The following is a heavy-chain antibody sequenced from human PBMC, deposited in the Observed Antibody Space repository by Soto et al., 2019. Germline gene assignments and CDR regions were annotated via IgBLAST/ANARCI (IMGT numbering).Heavy chain of an antibody. Sequence: PSETLSLTCTVSGGSISSGDYYWSWIRQPPGKGLEWIGYIYYSGSTYYNPSLKSRVTISVDTSKNQFSLKLSSVTAADTAVYYCARDSLGGHYYYYYGMDVWCQGTTVTVSS. CDR3: ARDSLGGHYYYYYGMDV. CDR1: GGSISSGDYY. V-gene: IGHV4-30-4*01. CDR2: IYYSGST. J-gene: IGHJ6*02.